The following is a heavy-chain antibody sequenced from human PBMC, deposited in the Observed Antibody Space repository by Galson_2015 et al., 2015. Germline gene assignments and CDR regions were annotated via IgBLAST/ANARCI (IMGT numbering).Heavy chain of an antibody. CDR3: ARDLGYCSSATCYQGVFDH. J-gene: IGHJ4*02. D-gene: IGHD2-2*01. Sequence: LRLSCAASGFTFSNYWMSWVRQAPGKGLEWVANIKEDGTEKHYLDSVKGRFTVSRDNAKNSLYLQMNSLRAEDTAVYYCARDLGYCSSATCYQGVFDHWGQGTLVTVSS. CDR2: IKEDGTEK. V-gene: IGHV3-7*04. CDR1: GFTFSNYW.